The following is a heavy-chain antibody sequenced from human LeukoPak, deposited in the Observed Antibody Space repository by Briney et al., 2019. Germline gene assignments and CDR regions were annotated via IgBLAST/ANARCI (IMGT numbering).Heavy chain of an antibody. CDR3: ASNRPFDF. V-gene: IGHV3-7*01. CDR1: GFTFSSYS. Sequence: GGSLRLSCAASGFTFSSYSMNWVRQAPGKGLEWVANIGQDGGEKYYVDSVKGRFTISRDNAKKSLYLQMNSLRAEDTAVYYCASNRPFDFWGQGTLVTVSS. J-gene: IGHJ4*02. CDR2: IGQDGGEK. D-gene: IGHD2/OR15-2a*01.